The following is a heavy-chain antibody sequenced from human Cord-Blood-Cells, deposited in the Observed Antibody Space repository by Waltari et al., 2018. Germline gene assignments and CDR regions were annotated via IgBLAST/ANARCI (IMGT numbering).Heavy chain of an antibody. V-gene: IGHV5-51*01. CDR1: GYSFTSHW. Sequence: EVQLVQSGAEVKKPGESLKISCKGSGYSFTSHWIGWVRQMPGKGLEWMGIIYPGDSDTRYSPSFQGQVTISADKSISTAYLQWSSLKASDTAMYYCARHLTVYYYDSSGYYFDYWGQGTLVTVSS. CDR3: ARHLTVYYYDSSGYYFDY. J-gene: IGHJ4*02. CDR2: IYPGDSDT. D-gene: IGHD3-22*01.